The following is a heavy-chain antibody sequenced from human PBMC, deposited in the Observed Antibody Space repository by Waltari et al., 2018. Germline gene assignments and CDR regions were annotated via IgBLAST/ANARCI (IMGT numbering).Heavy chain of an antibody. V-gene: IGHV4-59*12. CDR1: GGSMDTYY. Sequence: QVQLQESGPGLVKVSETLSLTCTVSGGSMDTYYWSWIRQAPGKGLEWIGYVYYTGKNNSNPSLRGRVTISLETSRRQFSLKLTSATPADTAVYYCAGGFGIDSYDFWGQGTVVTVSS. CDR3: AGGFGIDSYDF. CDR2: VYYTGKN. J-gene: IGHJ3*01. D-gene: IGHD3-10*01.